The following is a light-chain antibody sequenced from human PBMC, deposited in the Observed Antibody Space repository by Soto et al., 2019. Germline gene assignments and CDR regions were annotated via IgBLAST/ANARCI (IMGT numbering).Light chain of an antibody. Sequence: EIVLTQSPATLSLSPGERATLSCRASQSVRSYLAWYQQKPGQVPRLVIYDASNRAPGIPARFSGSGSGTDFTLTISSLEPEDFAVYFCQQRHLWPITFGQGTRLEIK. V-gene: IGKV3-11*01. CDR1: QSVRSY. J-gene: IGKJ5*01. CDR3: QQRHLWPIT. CDR2: DAS.